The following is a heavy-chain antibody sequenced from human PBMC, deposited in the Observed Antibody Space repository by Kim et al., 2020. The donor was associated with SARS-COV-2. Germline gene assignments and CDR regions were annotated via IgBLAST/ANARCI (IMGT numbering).Heavy chain of an antibody. CDR1: GFTFSSYG. CDR2: IWYDGSNK. Sequence: GGSLRLSCAASGFTFSSYGMHWVRQAPGKGLEWVAVIWYDGSNKYYADSVKGRFTISRDNSKNTLYLQMNSLRAEDTAVYYCARDKYSSGWTRAFFFDYWGQGTLVTVSS. V-gene: IGHV3-33*01. D-gene: IGHD6-19*01. J-gene: IGHJ4*02. CDR3: ARDKYSSGWTRAFFFDY.